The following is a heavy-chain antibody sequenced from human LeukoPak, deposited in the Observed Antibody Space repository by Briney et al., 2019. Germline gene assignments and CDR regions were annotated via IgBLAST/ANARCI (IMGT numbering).Heavy chain of an antibody. Sequence: ASVKVSCKASGYTFTGYYMHWVRQAPGQGLEWMGWINPNSGGTNYAQKFQGRVTMTRDTSISTAYMEVSRLRSDDTAVYHCARAVGGVYYFDYWGQGTLVTVSS. J-gene: IGHJ4*02. CDR3: ARAVGGVYYFDY. CDR1: GYTFTGYY. V-gene: IGHV1-2*02. D-gene: IGHD3-16*01. CDR2: INPNSGGT.